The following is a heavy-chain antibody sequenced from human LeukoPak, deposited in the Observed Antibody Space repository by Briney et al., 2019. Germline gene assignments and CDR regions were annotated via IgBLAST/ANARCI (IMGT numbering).Heavy chain of an antibody. CDR1: GFTFSSYS. J-gene: IGHJ4*02. CDR2: ISTSSVHI. D-gene: IGHD3-10*01. CDR3: ARGTMVQGLDY. Sequence: GGSLRLSCAASGFTFSSYSMNWVRQAPGRGLEWVSSISTSSVHIFYADSVKGRFTISRDNAKKSLYLQMNSLRAEDTAVYYCARGTMVQGLDYWGQGTLVTVSS. V-gene: IGHV3-21*01.